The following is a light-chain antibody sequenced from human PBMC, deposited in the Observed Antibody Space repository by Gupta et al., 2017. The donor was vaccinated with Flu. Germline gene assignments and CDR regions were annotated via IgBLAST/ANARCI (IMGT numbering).Light chain of an antibody. Sequence: QTVVTQEPLFSVSPDVTVTPTCCLRSGPVPTTYFPSCYQQTPGQAPLTLIYSTNTRSSGVPELFGGSILGNKAVLTITGAEADDEAYYYCLLFMGSGTVVFGGGTKLTVL. V-gene: IGLV8-61*01. CDR2: STN. CDR3: LLFMGSGTVV. J-gene: IGLJ3*02. CDR1: SGPVPTTYF.